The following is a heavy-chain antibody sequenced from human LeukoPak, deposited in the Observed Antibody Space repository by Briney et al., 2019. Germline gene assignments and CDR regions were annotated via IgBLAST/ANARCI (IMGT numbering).Heavy chain of an antibody. CDR1: GFTFSSYE. V-gene: IGHV3-33*08. J-gene: IGHJ4*02. CDR3: ARSPYYYDSSGYL. CDR2: IRYDGSKK. Sequence: GGSLRLSCAASGFTFSSYEMNWVRQAPGKGLEWVAFIRYDGSKKYYADSVKGRFTISRDNAKNSLYLQMNSLRAEDTAVYYCARSPYYYDSSGYLWGQGTLVTVSS. D-gene: IGHD3-22*01.